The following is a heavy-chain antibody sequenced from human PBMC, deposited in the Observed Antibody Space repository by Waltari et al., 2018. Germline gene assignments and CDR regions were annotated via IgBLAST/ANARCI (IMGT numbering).Heavy chain of an antibody. CDR1: GYTFTKYS. V-gene: IGHV1-2*06. D-gene: IGHD1-1*01. J-gene: IGHJ4*02. CDR3: ATANILGIGTFDY. Sequence: QVKLVQSGAEVKQPGASVRVSCKASGYTFTKYSIHWVRQAPGQGLEWRGRINPKSGDANYTQPFQGRVIMTRDTSINTAYREVTGLTSDDTAIFYCATANILGIGTFDYWGQGTLVSVSS. CDR2: INPKSGDA.